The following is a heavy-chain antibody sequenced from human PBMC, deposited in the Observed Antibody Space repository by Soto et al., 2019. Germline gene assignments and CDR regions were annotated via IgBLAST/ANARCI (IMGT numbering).Heavy chain of an antibody. V-gene: IGHV1-2*02. Sequence: ASVKVSCKASGYTFTGYYMHWVRQAPGQGLEWMGWINPNSGGTNYAQKFQDRVTMTRDTSISTAYMELSRLRSDDTAVYYCAREAHCTNGVCIDSDAFDIWGQGTMVTVSS. J-gene: IGHJ3*02. CDR1: GYTFTGYY. D-gene: IGHD2-8*01. CDR3: AREAHCTNGVCIDSDAFDI. CDR2: INPNSGGT.